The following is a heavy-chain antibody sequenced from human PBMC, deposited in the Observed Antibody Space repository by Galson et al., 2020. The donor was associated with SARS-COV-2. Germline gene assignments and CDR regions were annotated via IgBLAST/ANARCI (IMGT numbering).Heavy chain of an antibody. CDR3: ASAGYTTDPFDY. CDR1: DASISDYY. V-gene: IGHV4-59*01. J-gene: IGHJ4*02. D-gene: IGHD5-12*01. Sequence: SETLSLTCTVSDASISDYYWSWIRQAPGQGLEWIGYIYYSENDSKNISYNPSLKSRVTISVDASRKQVSLKLGSVTAADTAIYFCASAGYTTDPFDYWGQGTLVTVSS. CDR2: IYYSENDSKNI.